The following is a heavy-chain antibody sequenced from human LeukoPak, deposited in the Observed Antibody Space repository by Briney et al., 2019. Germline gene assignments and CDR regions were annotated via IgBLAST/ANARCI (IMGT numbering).Heavy chain of an antibody. CDR2: MNPNSGNT. CDR1: GYTFTSYD. CDR3: ARGQQLVRGYYYYYYMDV. Sequence: ASVKVSCKASGYTFTSYDINWVRQATGQGLEWMGWMNPNSGNTGYAQKFQGRVTMTRNTSISTAYIELSSLRSEDTAVYYCARGQQLVRGYYYYYYMDVWGKGTTVTVSS. V-gene: IGHV1-8*01. D-gene: IGHD6-13*01. J-gene: IGHJ6*03.